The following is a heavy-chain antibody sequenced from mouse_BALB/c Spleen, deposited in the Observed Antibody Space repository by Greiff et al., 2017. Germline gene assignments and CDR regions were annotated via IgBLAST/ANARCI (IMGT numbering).Heavy chain of an antibody. J-gene: IGHJ4*01. V-gene: IGHV1S135*01. CDR1: GYAFTSYN. CDR3: ARRPAYYYAMDY. CDR2: IDPSNGGT. Sequence: EVQLHQSGPELVKPGASVKVSCKASGYAFTSYNMYWVKQSHGKSLEWIGYIDPSNGGTSYNQKFKGKATLTVDKSSSTAYMHLNSLTSEDSAVYYCARRPAYYYAMDYWGQGTSVTVSS.